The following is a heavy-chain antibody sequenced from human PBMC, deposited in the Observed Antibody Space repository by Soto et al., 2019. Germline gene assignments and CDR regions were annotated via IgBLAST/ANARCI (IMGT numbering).Heavy chain of an antibody. CDR3: AEAPTYDYYYYMDV. Sequence: PGGSLRLSCAASGFSFNIYAMKWVRQAPGKGLECLSAISAGGGNTYYADSVKGRFTISRDNSKNTLYLQMNSLRADDTAVYYCAEAPTYDYYYYMDVWGKGTTVTVAS. CDR2: ISAGGGNT. V-gene: IGHV3-23*01. CDR1: GFSFNIYA. J-gene: IGHJ6*03.